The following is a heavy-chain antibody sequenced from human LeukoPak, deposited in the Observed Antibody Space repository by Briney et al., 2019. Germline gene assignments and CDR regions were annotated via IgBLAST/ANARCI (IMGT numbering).Heavy chain of an antibody. V-gene: IGHV3-21*06. CDR2: FSTSSRYI. CDR1: GFTLTTFD. Sequence: PGGSLRLSCAASGFTLTTFDMNWVRQSPGKGLEWVSSFSTSSRYIYYRDSVKGRFTISRDDAKNSLYLQMNSLTVEDTAVYYCARADCSGSTCYLRHSWFDPWGQGTLVTVSS. CDR3: ARADCSGSTCYLRHSWFDP. J-gene: IGHJ5*02. D-gene: IGHD2-2*01.